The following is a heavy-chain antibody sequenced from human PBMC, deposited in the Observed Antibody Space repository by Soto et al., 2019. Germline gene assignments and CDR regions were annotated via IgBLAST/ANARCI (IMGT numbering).Heavy chain of an antibody. CDR2: INHSGST. Sequence: SETLSLTCAVYGGSFSGYYWSWIRQPPGKGLEWIGEINHSGSTNYNPSLKSRVTISLDTSKNQFSLKLSSVTAADTAVYYCARSNTNGYSSSWYDTRRWFDPWGQGTLVTVSS. V-gene: IGHV4-34*01. D-gene: IGHD6-13*01. CDR1: GGSFSGYY. J-gene: IGHJ5*02. CDR3: ARSNTNGYSSSWYDTRRWFDP.